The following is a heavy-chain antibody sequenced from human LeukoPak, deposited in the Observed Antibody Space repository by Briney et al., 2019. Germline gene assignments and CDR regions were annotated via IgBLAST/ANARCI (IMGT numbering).Heavy chain of an antibody. V-gene: IGHV4-34*01. Sequence: SETLSLTCAVYGGSFSGYYWSGIRQPPGKGLEWIGEINHSGSTNYNPSLKSRVTISVDTSKNQFSLKLSSVTAADTAVYYCARGGHYYDSSGYLHWFDPWGQGTLVTVSS. CDR2: INHSGST. D-gene: IGHD3-22*01. CDR3: ARGGHYYDSSGYLHWFDP. J-gene: IGHJ5*02. CDR1: GGSFSGYY.